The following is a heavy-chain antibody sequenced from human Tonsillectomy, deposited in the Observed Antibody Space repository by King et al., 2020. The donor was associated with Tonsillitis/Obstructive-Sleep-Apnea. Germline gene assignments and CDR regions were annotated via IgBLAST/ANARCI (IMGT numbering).Heavy chain of an antibody. D-gene: IGHD3-3*01. J-gene: IGHJ6*02. CDR3: AREVGEYDFWSGSYNYYYYGMDV. Sequence: QLVQSGAEVKKPGASVKVSCKASGYTFTSYGISWVRQAPGQGLEWMGWISAYNGNTNYAQKLQGRVTMTTDTSTSTAYMELRSLRSDDTAVYYCAREVGEYDFWSGSYNYYYYGMDVWGQGTTVTVSS. V-gene: IGHV1-18*01. CDR2: ISAYNGNT. CDR1: GYTFTSYG.